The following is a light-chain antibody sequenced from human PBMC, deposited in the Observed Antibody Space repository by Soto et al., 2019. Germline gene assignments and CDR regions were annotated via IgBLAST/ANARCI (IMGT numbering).Light chain of an antibody. CDR2: EVT. Sequence: QSVLTQPGSVSGSPGQSIAISCSGSSXDLGIYNYVSWYQQHPGKVPKLIIFEVTNRPSGVSNRFSGSKSGNTASLTTSGLQAEDEADYYCSSYTTSSTRVFGTGTKVTVL. J-gene: IGLJ1*01. CDR1: SXDLGIYNY. V-gene: IGLV2-14*01. CDR3: SSYTTSSTRV.